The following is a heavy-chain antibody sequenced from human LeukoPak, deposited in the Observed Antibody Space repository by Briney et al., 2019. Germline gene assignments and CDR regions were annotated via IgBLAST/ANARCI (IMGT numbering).Heavy chain of an antibody. Sequence: SETLSLTCVVYGGSFSGYQWSWIRQPPGKGLEWIGEITHSGRTKYNPSLKSRVSISGDTSDKQFSLNLSSVTAADTAVYYCARDSRYCNSISCYGRPGYYGLDVWGQGTTVTVSS. V-gene: IGHV4-34*01. CDR3: ARDSRYCNSISCYGRPGYYGLDV. J-gene: IGHJ6*02. D-gene: IGHD2-2*01. CDR2: ITHSGRT. CDR1: GGSFSGYQ.